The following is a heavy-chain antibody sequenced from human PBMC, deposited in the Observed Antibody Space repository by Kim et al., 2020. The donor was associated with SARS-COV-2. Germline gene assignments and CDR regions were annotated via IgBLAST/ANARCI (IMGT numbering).Heavy chain of an antibody. J-gene: IGHJ4*02. D-gene: IGHD6-19*01. Sequence: GGSLRLSCAASGFTFSNYAMHWVRQAPGKGLEWVAGISCSGSSKYYADSVKGRFTISRDNSKNTLYLQMNSLRAEDTAVYYCSYGLDGLGPWRVAIDYWGQGTLVTVSS. CDR3: SYGLDGLGPWRVAIDY. V-gene: IGHV3-23*01. CDR2: ISCSGSSK. CDR1: GFTFSNYA.